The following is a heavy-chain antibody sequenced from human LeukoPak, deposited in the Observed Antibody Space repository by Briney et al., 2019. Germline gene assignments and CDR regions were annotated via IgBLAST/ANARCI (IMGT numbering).Heavy chain of an antibody. CDR2: INPNSGGT. CDR3: ASKGLWFGELVEPHAFDI. CDR1: GYTFTGYY. Sequence: GASVKVSCKASGYTFTGYYMHWVRQAPGQGLEWMGWINPNSGGTNYAQKFQGRVTMTRNTSISTAYMELSRLRSDDTAVYYCASKGLWFGELVEPHAFDIWGQGTMVTVSS. V-gene: IGHV1-2*02. D-gene: IGHD3-10*01. J-gene: IGHJ3*02.